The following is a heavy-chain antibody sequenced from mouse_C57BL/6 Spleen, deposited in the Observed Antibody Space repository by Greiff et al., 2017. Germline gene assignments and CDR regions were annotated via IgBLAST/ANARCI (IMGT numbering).Heavy chain of an antibody. CDR3: ARNTYYGSSLYWYFDV. Sequence: EVKLMESGGDLVKPGGSLKLSCAASGFTFSSYGMSWVRQTPDKRLEWVATISSGGSYTYYPDNAKNTLYLQMSSLKSEDTAMYYCARNTYYGSSLYWYFDVWGTGTTVTVSS. V-gene: IGHV5-6*01. J-gene: IGHJ1*03. D-gene: IGHD1-1*01. CDR1: GFTFSSYG. CDR2: ISSGGSYT.